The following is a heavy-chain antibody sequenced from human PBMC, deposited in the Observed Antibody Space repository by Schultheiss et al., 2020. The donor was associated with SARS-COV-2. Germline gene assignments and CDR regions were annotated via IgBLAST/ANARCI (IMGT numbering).Heavy chain of an antibody. CDR2: LSPNSDTT. V-gene: IGHV3-23*01. Sequence: GESLKISCAASGFTFSSYGMHWVRQAPGKGLEWVTALSPNSDTTFIADSVRGRFTISRDNSMNTLFLQMNSLRVDDTAVYYCAIDPNWGSGDSWGQGTLVTVSS. J-gene: IGHJ5*01. CDR3: AIDPNWGSGDS. CDR1: GFTFSSYG. D-gene: IGHD7-27*01.